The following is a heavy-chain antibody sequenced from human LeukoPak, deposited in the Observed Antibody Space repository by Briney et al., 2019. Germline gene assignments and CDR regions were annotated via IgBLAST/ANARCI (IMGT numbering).Heavy chain of an antibody. D-gene: IGHD4-17*01. CDR1: GGSISSSSYY. Sequence: SETLSLTCTVSGGSISSSSYYWGWLPQPPGKGLEWIGHFYFRGDAYYNPSPISRVMISEVTTKNQYSLMPTSVTAADTAVYCGSRWPIDYGDFRNLLEPWGQRTLVSVSS. V-gene: IGHV4-39*01. J-gene: IGHJ5*02. CDR2: FYFRGDA. CDR3: SRWPIDYGDFRNLLEP.